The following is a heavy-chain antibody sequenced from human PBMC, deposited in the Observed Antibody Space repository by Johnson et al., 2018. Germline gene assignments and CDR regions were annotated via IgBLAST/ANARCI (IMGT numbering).Heavy chain of an antibody. CDR2: INAGKGNT. CDR3: ARGFDYYYMDV. V-gene: IGHV1-3*01. Sequence: QVQLVQSGAEVKKPGASVKVSCKASGYTFTKYAMHWVRQAPGQRLEWLGWINAGKGNTKYSQKFQGRVTITRDTSASTAYMELSSLRSEDTAVYYCARGFDYYYMDVWGKGTTVTVSS. J-gene: IGHJ6*03. CDR1: GYTFTKYA.